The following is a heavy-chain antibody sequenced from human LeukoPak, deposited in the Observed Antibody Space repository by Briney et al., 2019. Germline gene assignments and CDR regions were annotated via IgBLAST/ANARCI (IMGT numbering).Heavy chain of an antibody. CDR2: IYHSGST. D-gene: IGHD2-2*02. J-gene: IGHJ6*03. CDR3: ARVVPAAIRGPYYYYYYMDV. CDR1: GYSISSGYY. Sequence: PSETLSLTCAVSGYSISSGYYWGWIRQPPGKGLEWIGSIYHSGSTYYNPSLKSRVTISVDTSKNQFSLKLSSVTAADTAVYYCARVVPAAIRGPYYYYYYMDVWGKGTTVTVSS. V-gene: IGHV4-38-2*01.